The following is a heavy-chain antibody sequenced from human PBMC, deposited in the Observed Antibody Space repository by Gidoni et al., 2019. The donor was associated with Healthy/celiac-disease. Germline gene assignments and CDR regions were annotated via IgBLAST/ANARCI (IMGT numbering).Heavy chain of an antibody. V-gene: IGHV1-69*01. D-gene: IGHD3-10*01. Sequence: QVQLVQSGAEVKKPGSSVKVSCKASGGTFSSYAISWVRQAPGQGLEWMGGIIPIFGTANYAQKFQGRVTITADESTSTAYMELSSLRSEDTAVYYCASGGLEPYYYYYYYMDVWGKGTTVTVSS. J-gene: IGHJ6*03. CDR1: GGTFSSYA. CDR2: IIPIFGTA. CDR3: ASGGLEPYYYYYYYMDV.